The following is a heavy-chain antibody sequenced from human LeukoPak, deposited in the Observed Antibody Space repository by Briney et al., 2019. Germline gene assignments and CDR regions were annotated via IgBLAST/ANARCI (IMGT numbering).Heavy chain of an antibody. J-gene: IGHJ4*02. CDR1: GFTFSGYW. CDR2: INSDGSST. CDR3: ARDRAYSYGEFDY. V-gene: IGHV3-74*01. D-gene: IGHD5-18*01. Sequence: GGSLRLSCAASGFTFSGYWMHWVRQAPGKGLVWVSRINSDGSSTTYADSVKGRFTLSRDNAKNTLYLQMNSLRAEDTAVYYCARDRAYSYGEFDYWGQGTLVPVSS.